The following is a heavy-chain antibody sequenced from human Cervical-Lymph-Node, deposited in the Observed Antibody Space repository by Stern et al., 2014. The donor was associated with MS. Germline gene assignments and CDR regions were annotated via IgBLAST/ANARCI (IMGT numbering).Heavy chain of an antibody. J-gene: IGHJ5*02. V-gene: IGHV1-18*01. Sequence: QMQLVQSGAEVKKPGASVKVSCKASGYTFTNYGISWGRQAPGQGLEWMGWISGYNDDTNYVEKFQGRVTMTTDTSTSTAYMELRSLRSDDTAVYYCARDPHIAVAGTGGGFDPWGQGTLVTVSS. CDR1: GYTFTNYG. D-gene: IGHD6-19*01. CDR2: ISGYNDDT. CDR3: ARDPHIAVAGTGGGFDP.